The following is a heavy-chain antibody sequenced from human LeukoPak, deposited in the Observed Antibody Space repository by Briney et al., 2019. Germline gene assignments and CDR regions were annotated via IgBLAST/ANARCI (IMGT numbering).Heavy chain of an antibody. V-gene: IGHV4-4*02. CDR3: VRDSSATLAFDI. Sequence: SETLSLTCAVYGGSIRSSNWWSWVRQSPGKGLECIGDIHHSGTTNYSPSLKSRAAMSVDTSKNDFSLRLSSVTAADTGIYYCVRDSSATLAFDIWGQGTMVTVSS. CDR1: GGSIRSSNW. J-gene: IGHJ3*02. D-gene: IGHD6-25*01. CDR2: IHHSGTT.